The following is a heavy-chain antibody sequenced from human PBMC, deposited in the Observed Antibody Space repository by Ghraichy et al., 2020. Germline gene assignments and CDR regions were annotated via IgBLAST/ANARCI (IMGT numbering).Heavy chain of an antibody. J-gene: IGHJ6*02. CDR3: AKDQHKDGMDV. CDR2: ISYDGSNK. Sequence: GGSLRLSCAASGFTFSSYGMHWVRQAPGKGLEWVAVISYDGSNKYYADSVKGRFTISRDNSKNTLSLQMSSLRGEDTAVYYCAKDQHKDGMDVWGQGTTVTVSS. CDR1: GFTFSSYG. V-gene: IGHV3-30*18.